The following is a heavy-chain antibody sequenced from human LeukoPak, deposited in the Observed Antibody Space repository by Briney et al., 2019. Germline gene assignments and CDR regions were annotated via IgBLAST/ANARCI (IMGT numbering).Heavy chain of an antibody. CDR1: GFTFSGSA. J-gene: IGHJ5*02. CDR2: IDKKDNLYAT. V-gene: IGHV3-73*01. D-gene: IGHD2-15*01. CDR3: TRDRGTYNWFDP. Sequence: GGSLKLSCAASGFTFSGSAVHWVRQSSGKGLEWVGHIDKKDNLYATAYAESVKGRFTISRDDSKDTAFLHMDSLKTEDTALYYCTRDRGTYNWFDPWGQGTLVIVSS.